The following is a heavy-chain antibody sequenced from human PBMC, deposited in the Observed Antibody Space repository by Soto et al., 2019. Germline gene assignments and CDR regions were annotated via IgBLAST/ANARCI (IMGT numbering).Heavy chain of an antibody. CDR3: ARHRVCSDWGSHLYLFEF. CDR1: GGSISKTTYY. V-gene: IGHV4-39*01. J-gene: IGHJ4*02. CDR2: IFYSGNT. Sequence: SETLSLTCSVSGGSISKTTYYWAWIRQPPGKGLEWIGSIFYSGNTHYKTSLNSRVTISVDTSKNQFSLNLNSVTAADTAKYYCARHRVCSDWGSHLYLFEFWGQGTVVTVSS. D-gene: IGHD6-19*01.